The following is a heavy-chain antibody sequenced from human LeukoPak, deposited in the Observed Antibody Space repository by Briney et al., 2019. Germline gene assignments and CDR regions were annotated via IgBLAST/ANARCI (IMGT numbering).Heavy chain of an antibody. CDR1: GYSISSGYY. Sequence: PSETLSLTCTVSGYSISSGYYWGWIRQPPGKGLEWIGSIYHSGSTNYNPSLKSRVTISVDTSKNQFSLKLSSVTAADTAVYYCARVISITGTTYYFDYWGQGTLVTVSS. CDR2: IYHSGST. V-gene: IGHV4-38-2*02. J-gene: IGHJ4*02. CDR3: ARVISITGTTYYFDY. D-gene: IGHD1-7*01.